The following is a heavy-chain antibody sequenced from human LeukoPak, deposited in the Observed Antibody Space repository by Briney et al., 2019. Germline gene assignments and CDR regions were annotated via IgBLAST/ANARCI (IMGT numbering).Heavy chain of an antibody. J-gene: IGHJ5*02. CDR3: ARSYYYDSSGSPRFDP. V-gene: IGHV1-69*06. CDR1: GGTFSSYA. Sequence: SVKVSCKASGGTFSSYAISWVRQAPGQGLEWMGGIIPIFGTANYAQKFQGRVTITADKSTSTAYMELSSLRSEDTAVYYCARSYYYDSSGSPRFDPWGQGTLVTVSS. D-gene: IGHD3-22*01. CDR2: IIPIFGTA.